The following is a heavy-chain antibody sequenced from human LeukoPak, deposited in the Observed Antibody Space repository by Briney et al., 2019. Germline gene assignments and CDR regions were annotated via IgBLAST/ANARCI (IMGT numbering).Heavy chain of an antibody. V-gene: IGHV1-3*04. CDR2: INTGNGNT. J-gene: IGHJ6*02. CDR1: GYTFTYHA. Sequence: GASVKVSCKASGYTFTYHAIHWVRQAPGQRLEWMGWINTGNGNTKYSQKFQGRVTITRDTSASTAYMELSSLRSEDTAVHYCARDARSGDYYYGMDVWGQGTTVTVSS. CDR3: ARDARSGDYYYGMDV. D-gene: IGHD2-2*01.